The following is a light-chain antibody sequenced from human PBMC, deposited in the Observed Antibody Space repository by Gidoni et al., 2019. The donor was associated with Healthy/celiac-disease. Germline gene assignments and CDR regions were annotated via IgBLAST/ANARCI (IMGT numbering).Light chain of an antibody. CDR3: CSYAGSYTWV. CDR2: DVR. J-gene: IGLJ3*02. CDR1: SSDVGGYNY. Sequence: QSALTQPRSVSGSPGQSVTISCTGTSSDVGGYNYVSWSQQHTGKAPKLMIYDVRKRPSGVPDRFSGSKSGNTASLTISGLQAEDEADYYCCSYAGSYTWVFGGGTKLTVL. V-gene: IGLV2-11*01.